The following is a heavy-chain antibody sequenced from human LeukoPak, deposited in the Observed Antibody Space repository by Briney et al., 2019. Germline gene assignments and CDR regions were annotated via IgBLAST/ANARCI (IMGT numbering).Heavy chain of an antibody. CDR3: ARDKPQVGGMDV. V-gene: IGHV3-21*01. CDR1: GFTFSSYS. Sequence: TGGSLRLSCAASGFTFSSYSMNWVRQAPGKGLEWVSSISSSSSYIYYADSVKGRFTISRDNAKNSLYLQMNSLRAEDTAVYYCARDKPQVGGMDVWGQGTTVTVSS. J-gene: IGHJ6*02. CDR2: ISSSSSYI.